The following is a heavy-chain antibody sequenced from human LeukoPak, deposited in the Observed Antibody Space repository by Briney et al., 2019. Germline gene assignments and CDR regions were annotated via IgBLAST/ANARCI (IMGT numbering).Heavy chain of an antibody. D-gene: IGHD2/OR15-2a*01. CDR2: INGRGDNT. CDR1: GVIISSYA. Sequence: GGSLRLSCAASGVIISSYAMSWVRQAPGKGLEWVSAINGRGDNTYYADFVKGRFTISRDNSKSTVYLQINSLRTEDTAVYYCAKDRVSPGFNWFDPWGQGTLVTVSS. J-gene: IGHJ5*02. CDR3: AKDRVSPGFNWFDP. V-gene: IGHV3-23*01.